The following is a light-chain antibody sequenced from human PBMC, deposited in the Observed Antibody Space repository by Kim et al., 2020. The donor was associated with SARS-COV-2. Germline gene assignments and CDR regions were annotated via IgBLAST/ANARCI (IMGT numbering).Light chain of an antibody. CDR1: QNVETW. CDR2: KAS. CDR3: QQYDSYAT. V-gene: IGKV1-5*03. J-gene: IGKJ1*01. Sequence: SASIGDRITITRRASQNVETWVAWFQQHPGKAPRLLVLKASFLQTGVPSRFSGSGSGTEFTLTINNLQADDFATYYCQQYDSYATFGQGTKVDIK.